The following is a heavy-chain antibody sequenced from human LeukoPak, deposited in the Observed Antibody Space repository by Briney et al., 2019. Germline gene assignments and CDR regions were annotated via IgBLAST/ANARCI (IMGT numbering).Heavy chain of an antibody. CDR1: GFTFSNYA. Sequence: PGGSLRLSYAAAGFTFSNYAMTWVRQAPGRGLEWVSSISGSGGSTYYADSVKGRFTISRDNSKNTLYLQMYSLRAEDTAVHYCAKVEGASKASVYWGQGALVTVSS. CDR3: AKVEGASKASVY. CDR2: ISGSGGST. D-gene: IGHD1-1*01. J-gene: IGHJ4*02. V-gene: IGHV3-23*01.